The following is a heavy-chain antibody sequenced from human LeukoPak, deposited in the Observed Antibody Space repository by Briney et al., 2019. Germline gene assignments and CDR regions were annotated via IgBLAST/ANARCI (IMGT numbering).Heavy chain of an antibody. J-gene: IGHJ4*02. CDR3: ASFSGWTTKGFLGY. CDR2: INAGNGNT. CDR1: GYTFTSYA. Sequence: GASVKVSCKASGYTFTSYAMHWVRQAPGQRLEWMGWINAGNGNTKYSQKFQGRVTITRDTSTSTAYMELRSLRSDDTAVYYCASFSGWTTKGFLGYWGQGTLVTVSS. D-gene: IGHD6-19*01. V-gene: IGHV1-3*01.